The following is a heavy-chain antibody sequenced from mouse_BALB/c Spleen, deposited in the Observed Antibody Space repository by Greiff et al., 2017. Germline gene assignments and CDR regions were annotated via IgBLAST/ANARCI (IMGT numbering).Heavy chain of an antibody. CDR1: GFTFSDYY. CDR2: ISDGGSYT. D-gene: IGHD2-4*01. CDR3: AKGENIIYYDPYYAMDD. Sequence: DVHVVESGGGLVKPGGSLKLSCAASGFTFSDYYMYWVRQTPEKRLEWVATISDGGSYTYYPDRVKGRFTISRDNAKNNLYLQMSSLKSEDTAMYYCAKGENIIYYDPYYAMDDWGQGTSVTVSS. V-gene: IGHV5-4*02. J-gene: IGHJ4*01.